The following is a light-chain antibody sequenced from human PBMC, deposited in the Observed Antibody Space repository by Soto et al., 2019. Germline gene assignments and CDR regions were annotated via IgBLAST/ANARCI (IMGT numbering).Light chain of an antibody. Sequence: QSVLTQPRSVSGSPGQSVTITCTGASXDVGGYNSVSWYQQHPGKAPKLMIYDVTKRPSGVPDRFSGSKSGYTASLTISGLQAEDEADYYCCSYVGSYSYVFGTGTK. V-gene: IGLV2-11*01. CDR1: SXDVGGYNS. CDR2: DVT. CDR3: CSYVGSYSYV. J-gene: IGLJ1*01.